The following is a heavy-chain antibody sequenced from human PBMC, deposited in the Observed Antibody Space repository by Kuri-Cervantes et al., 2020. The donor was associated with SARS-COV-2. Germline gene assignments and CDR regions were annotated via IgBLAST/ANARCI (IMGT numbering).Heavy chain of an antibody. D-gene: IGHD6-13*01. CDR1: GGSISSYY. V-gene: IGHV4-4*07. J-gene: IGHJ4*02. CDR3: ARGGGGQLDFDY. CDR2: IYTSGST. Sequence: GSLRLSCTVSGGSISSYYWSWIRQPAGKGLEWIGRIYTSGSTHYNPSLKSRVTMSVDTSKNQFSLKLSSVTAADTAVYYCARGGGGQLDFDYWGQGTLVTVSS.